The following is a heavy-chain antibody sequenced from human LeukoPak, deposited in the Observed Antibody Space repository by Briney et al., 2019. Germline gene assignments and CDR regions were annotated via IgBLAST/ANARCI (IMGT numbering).Heavy chain of an antibody. CDR2: ISYDGGNK. D-gene: IGHD3-22*01. CDR1: GFTFSSYA. V-gene: IGHV3-30-3*01. J-gene: IGHJ4*02. CDR3: AREVGSDYYDSRLDY. Sequence: GGSLRLSCAASGFTFSSYAMHWVRQAPGKGLEWVAVISYDGGNKYYADSVKGRFTISRDNSKNTLYLQMNSLRAEDTAVYYCAREVGSDYYDSRLDYWGQGTLVTVSS.